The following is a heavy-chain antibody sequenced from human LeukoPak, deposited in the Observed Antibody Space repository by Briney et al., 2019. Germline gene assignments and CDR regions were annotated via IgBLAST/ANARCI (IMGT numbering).Heavy chain of an antibody. D-gene: IGHD6-13*01. V-gene: IGHV4-39*01. Sequence: KTSETLSLTCTVSGGSISSSSYYWGWIRQPPGKGLEWIGNIYYSGSTYYNPSLKSRVTISVDTSKNQFSLKLSSVTAADTAMYYCARLCRYSSSSYYFDYWGQGTLVTVSS. CDR3: ARLCRYSSSSYYFDY. J-gene: IGHJ4*02. CDR1: GGSISSSSYY. CDR2: IYYSGST.